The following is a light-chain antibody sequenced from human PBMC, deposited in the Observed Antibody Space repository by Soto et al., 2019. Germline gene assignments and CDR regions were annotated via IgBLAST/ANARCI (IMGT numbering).Light chain of an antibody. V-gene: IGKV2-30*02. J-gene: IGKJ1*01. CDR3: VQGTHWPRA. CDR2: KVS. CDR1: LSLVHSDGNTY. Sequence: DIVMTQSPLSLPVTLGQPASISCRSSLSLVHSDGNTYLNWLQQRPGQSPRRLIYKVSNRDSGVPDRFSGSGSGTDFTLTIGRVEAEDVGVYYCVQGTHWPRAFGQGTKVDIK.